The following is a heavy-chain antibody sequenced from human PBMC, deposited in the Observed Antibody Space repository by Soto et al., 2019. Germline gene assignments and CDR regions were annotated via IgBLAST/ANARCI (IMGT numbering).Heavy chain of an antibody. Sequence: GGSLRLSCAASGFTFSSYAMSWVRQAPGKGLEWVSAISGSGGSTYYADSVKGRFTISRDNSKNTLYLQMNSLRAEDTAVYYCAIDTIFGVVIKSDAFDFWGQGSMVTVSS. CDR3: AIDTIFGVVIKSDAFDF. CDR1: GFTFSSYA. V-gene: IGHV3-23*01. D-gene: IGHD3-3*01. CDR2: ISGSGGST. J-gene: IGHJ3*01.